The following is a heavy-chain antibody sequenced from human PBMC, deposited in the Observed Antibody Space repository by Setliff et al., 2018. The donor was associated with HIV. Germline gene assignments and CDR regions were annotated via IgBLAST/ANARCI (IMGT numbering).Heavy chain of an antibody. V-gene: IGHV1-18*01. CDR2: ISAYNGHT. D-gene: IGHD2-2*01. Sequence: ASVKVSCKASGYTFTSYGISWVRQAPGQGLEWMGWISAYNGHTNYAQKFQGRVTMTTDKSTSTAYTELRSLRSDDTAVYYCARDVPTYCSSINCYDTMNQNWFDPWGQGTLVTVSS. CDR1: GYTFTSYG. J-gene: IGHJ5*02. CDR3: ARDVPTYCSSINCYDTMNQNWFDP.